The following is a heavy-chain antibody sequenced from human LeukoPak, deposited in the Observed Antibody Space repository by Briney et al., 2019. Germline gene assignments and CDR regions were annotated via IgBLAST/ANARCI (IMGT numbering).Heavy chain of an antibody. V-gene: IGHV3-9*01. Sequence: GGSLRLSCAASGFTFDDYAMHWVRQAPGKGLEWVSGISWNSGSIGYADSVKGRFTISRDNVKNTLYLQMNSLTAEDTAVYYCARDAVNWGQGTLVTVSS. D-gene: IGHD6-19*01. CDR2: ISWNSGSI. CDR3: ARDAVN. J-gene: IGHJ4*02. CDR1: GFTFDDYA.